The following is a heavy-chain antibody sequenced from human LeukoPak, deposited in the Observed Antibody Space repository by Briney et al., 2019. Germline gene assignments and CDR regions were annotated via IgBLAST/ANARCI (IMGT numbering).Heavy chain of an antibody. CDR1: GYTFTSYG. CDR2: ISAYNVNT. J-gene: IGHJ4*02. CDR3: ARVPVSGPGARFDY. D-gene: IGHD2-2*01. Sequence: ASVKVSCKASGYTFTSYGISWVRQAPGQGLEWMGWISAYNVNTNDAQKLQGRGTMTTDTATNTAYMELRSLRSDDTAVYYCARVPVSGPGARFDYWGQGTLVTVSS. V-gene: IGHV1-18*01.